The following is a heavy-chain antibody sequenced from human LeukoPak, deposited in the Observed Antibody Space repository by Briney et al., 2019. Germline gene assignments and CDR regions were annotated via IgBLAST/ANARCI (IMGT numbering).Heavy chain of an antibody. CDR2: IYYSGST. D-gene: IGHD3-22*01. V-gene: IGHV4-30-4*01. CDR1: GGSISSGDYY. CDR3: ARGGATPMVFVV. Sequence: SQTLSLTCTVSGGSISSGDYYWSWIRQPPGKGLEWIGYIYYSGSTYYNPSLKSRVTISVDTSKNQFSLHLTSVTAADTAMYYCARGGATPMVFVVWGQGTLVTVSS. J-gene: IGHJ4*02.